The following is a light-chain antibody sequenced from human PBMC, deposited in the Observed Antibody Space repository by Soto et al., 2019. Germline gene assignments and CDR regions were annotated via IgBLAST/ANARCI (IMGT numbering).Light chain of an antibody. Sequence: QPVLTQPPSASGTPGQRVTISCSGSSSNIGGNYVYWYQHLPGTAPKLLIYRNNQRPSGVPDRISGSKSGTSASLAISGLRSEDEADYYCASWDGNLSGHVFGKGTQLTVL. V-gene: IGLV1-47*01. CDR1: SSNIGGNY. CDR2: RNN. J-gene: IGLJ7*01. CDR3: ASWDGNLSGHV.